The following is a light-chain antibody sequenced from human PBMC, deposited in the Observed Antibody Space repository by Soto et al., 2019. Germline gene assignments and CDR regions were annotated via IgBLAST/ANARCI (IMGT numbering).Light chain of an antibody. CDR1: QAISRW. CDR3: QQYDSYPIT. J-gene: IGKJ5*01. V-gene: IGKV1D-16*01. Sequence: DIQMTQSPSSLSASIGDRVTITCRASQAISRWLVWYQQKPDEAPKSLIYAASTLQSGVPSRFSGSGSGTDFTLTINSLQPDDFATYYCQQYDSYPITFGQGTQLEIK. CDR2: AAS.